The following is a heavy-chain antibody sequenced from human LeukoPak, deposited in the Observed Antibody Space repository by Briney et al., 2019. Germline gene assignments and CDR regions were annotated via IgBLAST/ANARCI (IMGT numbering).Heavy chain of an antibody. CDR1: GFTFGDYA. CDR3: SRDVLSDFWSGYSPVDY. D-gene: IGHD3-3*01. J-gene: IGHJ4*02. Sequence: GGSLRLSCTAYGFTFGDYAMSWVRQAPGKGLEWVGFIRSKAYGGTTEYAASVKGRFTISRDDSKSIAYLQMNSLKTEDTAVYYFSRDVLSDFWSGYSPVDYWGQGTLVTVSS. V-gene: IGHV3-49*04. CDR2: IRSKAYGGTT.